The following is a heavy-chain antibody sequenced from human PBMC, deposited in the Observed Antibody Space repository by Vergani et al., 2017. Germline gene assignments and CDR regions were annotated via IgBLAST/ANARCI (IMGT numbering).Heavy chain of an antibody. Sequence: QVQLQESGPGLVKPSETLSLTCTVSGGSISSYYWSWIWQPPGTGLEWIGRINTSGSANYNPSFKSRVTMSVATSKNQFSLKLSSVTAADTAVYYCARVSFAWLRGLDYWGQGTPVTVSS. CDR3: ARVSFAWLRGLDY. CDR1: GGSISSYY. D-gene: IGHD3-22*01. CDR2: INTSGSA. V-gene: IGHV4-4*07. J-gene: IGHJ4*02.